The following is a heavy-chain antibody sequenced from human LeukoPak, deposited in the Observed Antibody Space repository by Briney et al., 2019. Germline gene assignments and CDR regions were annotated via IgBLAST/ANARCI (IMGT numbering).Heavy chain of an antibody. CDR1: GFTFDDYG. CDR2: INWNSVTI. D-gene: IGHD3-9*01. Sequence: PGGSLGLSCVASGFTFDDYGMHWVRHVPGKGLEWVSGINWNSVTIGYADSVKGRFTISRDNAKNSLYLQMNSLSAEDTALYYCAKDSSLMTGSFDYWGQGTLVTVSS. J-gene: IGHJ4*02. CDR3: AKDSSLMTGSFDY. V-gene: IGHV3-9*01.